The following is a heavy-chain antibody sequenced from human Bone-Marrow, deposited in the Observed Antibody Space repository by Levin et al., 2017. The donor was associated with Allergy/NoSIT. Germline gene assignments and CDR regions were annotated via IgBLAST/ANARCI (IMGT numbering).Heavy chain of an antibody. Sequence: ASVKVSCKASGGTFSTYGINWVRQAPGQGLEWMGGVIPVFGTPNYAQRFQGRVRITADESTSTAYMELSSLRYDDTAVYYCAREGGRDVDNFYFDYWGQGTTVTVSS. V-gene: IGHV1-69*13. CDR1: GGTFSTYG. J-gene: IGHJ4*02. CDR2: VIPVFGTP. CDR3: AREGGRDVDNFYFDY. D-gene: IGHD5-24*01.